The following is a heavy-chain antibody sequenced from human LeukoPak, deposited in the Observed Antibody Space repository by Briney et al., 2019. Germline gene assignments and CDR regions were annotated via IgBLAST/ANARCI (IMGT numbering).Heavy chain of an antibody. V-gene: IGHV4-30-4*08. CDR2: IYYSGST. CDR1: GGSISSGGYY. J-gene: IGHJ5*02. Sequence: PSQTLSLTCTVSGGSISSGGYYWSWIRQPPGKGLEWIGYIYYSGSTYYNPSLKSRVTISVDTSKNQFSLKLSSVTAADTAVYYCARDLSAIVATGWFDPWGQGTLVTASS. D-gene: IGHD5-12*01. CDR3: ARDLSAIVATGWFDP.